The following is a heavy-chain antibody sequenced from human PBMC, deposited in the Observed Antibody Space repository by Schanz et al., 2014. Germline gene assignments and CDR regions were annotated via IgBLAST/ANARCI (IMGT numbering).Heavy chain of an antibody. D-gene: IGHD4-17*01. J-gene: IGHJ3*02. V-gene: IGHV3-7*01. Sequence: EVQLVESGGGLVQPGGSLRLSCAASGFTFSSYWMSWVRQAPGKGLEWVANIKHDGGEKYYVDSVKGRFTIFRDNAKDSLYLQMNSLRDEDTALYYCAKDMHKDYGGKPQAFDIWGQGTMVTVSS. CDR3: AKDMHKDYGGKPQAFDI. CDR1: GFTFSSYW. CDR2: IKHDGGEK.